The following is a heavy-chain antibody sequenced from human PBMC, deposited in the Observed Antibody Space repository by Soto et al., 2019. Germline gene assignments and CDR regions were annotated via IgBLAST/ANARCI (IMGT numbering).Heavy chain of an antibody. D-gene: IGHD1-26*01. CDR3: AKDGELTETAHPVGWFDP. CDR1: GYNFTTYS. J-gene: IGHJ5*02. Sequence: QVHIVQSGAEVQKPGASVKISCTTSGYNFTTYSVHWLRQAPGHRLEWVGWINPANGNTRFSQNFPGRITITRDTSATTVYLELRRLRSGDSAIYYCAKDGELTETAHPVGWFDPWGQGTLVTVSS. CDR2: INPANGNT. V-gene: IGHV1-3*01.